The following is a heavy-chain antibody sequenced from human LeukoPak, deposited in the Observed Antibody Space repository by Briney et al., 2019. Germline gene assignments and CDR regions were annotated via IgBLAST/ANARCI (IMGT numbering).Heavy chain of an antibody. CDR3: ARVRLADERAWAY. Sequence: ASVKVSCKASGYTFSDFYVHWVRQAPGQGLEYVGWITPKSGDTYSPQRFQGRVTMTRDASISTAYMELSSLRSDDTAVYFCARVRLADERAWAYWGQGPLVTVSS. CDR1: GYTFSDFY. D-gene: IGHD3-3*02. V-gene: IGHV1-2*02. CDR2: ITPKSGDT. J-gene: IGHJ4*02.